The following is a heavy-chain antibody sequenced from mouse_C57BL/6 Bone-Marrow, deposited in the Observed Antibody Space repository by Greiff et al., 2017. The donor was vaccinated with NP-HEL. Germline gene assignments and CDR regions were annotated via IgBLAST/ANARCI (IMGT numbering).Heavy chain of an antibody. CDR2: ISDGGSYT. V-gene: IGHV5-4*01. J-gene: IGHJ1*03. CDR3: ARDAGRYFDV. CDR1: GFTFSSYA. D-gene: IGHD3-3*01. Sequence: DVHLVESGGGLVKPGGSLKLSCAASGFTFSSYAMSWVRQTPEKRLEWVATISDGGSYTYYPDNVKGRFTISRDNAKNNLYLQMSHLKSEDTAMYYCARDAGRYFDVWGTGTTVTVSS.